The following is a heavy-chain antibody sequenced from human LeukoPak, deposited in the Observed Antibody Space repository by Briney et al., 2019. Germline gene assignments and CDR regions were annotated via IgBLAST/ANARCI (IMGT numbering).Heavy chain of an antibody. J-gene: IGHJ4*02. CDR1: GFTFTSYG. CDR3: VKNQYSSSWYNFDY. CDR2: ISSNGGST. V-gene: IGHV3-64D*09. Sequence: GGSLRLSCSASGFTFTSYGMHWVRQAPGKGLEHVSAISSNGGSTYYADSVKGRFTISRDNSKNTLYLQMSSLRAEDTAVYYCVKNQYSSSWYNFDYWGQGTLVTVSS. D-gene: IGHD6-13*01.